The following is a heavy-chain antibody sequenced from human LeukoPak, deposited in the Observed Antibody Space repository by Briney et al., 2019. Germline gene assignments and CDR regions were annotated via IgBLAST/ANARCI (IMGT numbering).Heavy chain of an antibody. CDR2: ISGSSSTI. J-gene: IGHJ4*02. V-gene: IGHV3-48*02. Sequence: PGEPLRLSCAASGFTFSSYTMNWVRQAPGKGLEWVSYISGSSSTIYYADSVKGRFTISRDNAKNSLYLQMNSLRDEDTAVYYCARIRYYYDSSGYCFFDYWGQGALVTVSS. CDR1: GFTFSSYT. D-gene: IGHD3-22*01. CDR3: ARIRYYYDSSGYCFFDY.